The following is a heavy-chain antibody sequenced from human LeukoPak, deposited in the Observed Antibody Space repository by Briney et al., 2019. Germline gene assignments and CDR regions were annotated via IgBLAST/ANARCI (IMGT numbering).Heavy chain of an antibody. CDR2: INPSGGST. Sequence: ASVKVSCKASGYTFTSCYMHWVRQAPGQGLEWMGIINPSGGSTSYAQKFQGRVTMTRDTSTSTVYMELSSLRSEDTAVYYCASSLAVAGPRDYWGQGTLVTVSS. D-gene: IGHD6-19*01. V-gene: IGHV1-46*01. J-gene: IGHJ4*02. CDR1: GYTFTSCY. CDR3: ASSLAVAGPRDY.